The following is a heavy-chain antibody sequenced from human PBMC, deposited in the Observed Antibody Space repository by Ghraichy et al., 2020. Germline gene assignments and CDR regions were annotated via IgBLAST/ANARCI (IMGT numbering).Heavy chain of an antibody. CDR2: ISSSSSYI. CDR3: ARDLGYSSGWLGARWDLVPLYYYYGMDV. V-gene: IGHV3-21*01. J-gene: IGHJ6*02. Sequence: GGSLRLSCAASGFTFSSYSMNWVRQAPGKGLEWVSSISSSSSYIYYADSVKGRFTISRDNAKNSLYLQMNSLRAEDTAVYYCARDLGYSSGWLGARWDLVPLYYYYGMDVWGQGTTVTVSS. D-gene: IGHD6-19*01. CDR1: GFTFSSYS.